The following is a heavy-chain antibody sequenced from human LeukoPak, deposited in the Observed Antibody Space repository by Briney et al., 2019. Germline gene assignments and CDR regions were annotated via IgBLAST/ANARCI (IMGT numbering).Heavy chain of an antibody. D-gene: IGHD3/OR15-3a*01. V-gene: IGHV3-33*01. CDR2: IWYDGSNK. CDR3: ARGGYDLWSGYRTDY. CDR1: GFTFSSYG. J-gene: IGHJ4*02. Sequence: GGSLRLSCAASGFTFSSYGMHWVRQAPGKGLEWVAVIWYDGSNKYYADSVKGRFTISRDNSKNTLYLQMSSLRAEDTAVYYCARGGYDLWSGYRTDYWGQGTLVTVSS.